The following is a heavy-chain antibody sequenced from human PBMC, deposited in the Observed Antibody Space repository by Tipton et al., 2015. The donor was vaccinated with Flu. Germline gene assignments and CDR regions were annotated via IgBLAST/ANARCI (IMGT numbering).Heavy chain of an antibody. V-gene: IGHV1-69*01. CDR1: GGTFNTYA. D-gene: IGHD3-22*01. CDR2: IIPMLRQT. Sequence: QMQLVQSGAELKKPGSSVKVSCKASGGTFNTYAISWVRQAPGQGLEWMGGIIPMLRQTSNAQKFQGRVTFSADESTSTAYMDLSGLTSDDTAVYYCARLGSSAYYYDSSDFYDALNIWGQGTMVNVSS. CDR3: ARLGSSAYYYDSSDFYDALNI. J-gene: IGHJ3*02.